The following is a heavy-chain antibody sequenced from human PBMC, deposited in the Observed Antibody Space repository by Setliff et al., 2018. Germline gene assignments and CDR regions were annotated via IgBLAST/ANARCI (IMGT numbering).Heavy chain of an antibody. CDR2: IYDSGKT. J-gene: IGHJ4*02. Sequence: TLSLTCSVPGDSISTFSYYWGWIRQPPGKGLEWIGTIYDSGKTYYNPSLKSRVSISVDTSKNQFSLKLNSVTAADTGVYYCASCRYQVPYNYWGQGTLVTVSS. D-gene: IGHD2-2*01. CDR3: ASCRYQVPYNY. CDR1: GDSISTFSYY. V-gene: IGHV4-39*01.